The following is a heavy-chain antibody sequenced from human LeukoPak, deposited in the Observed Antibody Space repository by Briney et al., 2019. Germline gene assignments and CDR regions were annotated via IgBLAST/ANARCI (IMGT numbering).Heavy chain of an antibody. CDR2: MNPNSGST. CDR1: GYTFTSYD. J-gene: IGHJ4*02. D-gene: IGHD5-12*01. V-gene: IGHV1-8*03. Sequence: RASVKVSCKASGYTFTSYDINWVRQATGQGLAWMGWMNPNSGSTGYAQKFQGRVTITRNTSISTAYMELSGLRSEDTAVYYCARGRSTGYPYYFEYWGQGTLVTVSS. CDR3: ARGRSTGYPYYFEY.